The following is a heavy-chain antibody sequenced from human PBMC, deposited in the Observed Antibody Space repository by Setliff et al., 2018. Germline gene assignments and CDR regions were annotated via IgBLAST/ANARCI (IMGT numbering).Heavy chain of an antibody. D-gene: IGHD2-2*01. V-gene: IGHV1-2*02. J-gene: IGHJ4*02. CDR1: GYIFAGYY. Sequence: ASVKVSCKASGYIFAGYYMHWVRQTPGQGLEWMGWINPISGGANYAQKFQGRVTLTRDTSISTGYMELNSLRSDDTAVYYCERLVRYCTTTSCQRTSGDDFWGQGTLVTVS. CDR3: ERLVRYCTTTSCQRTSGDDF. CDR2: INPISGGA.